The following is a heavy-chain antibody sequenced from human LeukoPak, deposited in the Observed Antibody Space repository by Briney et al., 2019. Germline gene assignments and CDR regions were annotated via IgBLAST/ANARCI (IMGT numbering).Heavy chain of an antibody. V-gene: IGHV1-2*02. CDR1: GYTFTGYY. CDR3: ARVRDYYDSSCYYIDY. Sequence: GASVKVSCKASGYTFTGYYMHWVRQAPGQGLEWMGWINPNSGGTNYAQKFQGRVTMTRDTSISTAYMELSRLRSDGTAVYYCARVRDYYDSSCYYIDYWGQRTLVTVSS. D-gene: IGHD3-22*01. CDR2: INPNSGGT. J-gene: IGHJ4*02.